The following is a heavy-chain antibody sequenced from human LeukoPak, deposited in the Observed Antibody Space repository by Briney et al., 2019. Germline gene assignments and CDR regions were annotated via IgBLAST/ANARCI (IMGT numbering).Heavy chain of an antibody. CDR2: ISWNSGSI. J-gene: IGHJ4*02. Sequence: GGSLRLSCAASGFTFDDDAMHWVREAAGQGVEWCSGISWNSGSIGYADSVKGRFTISRDNSKNSLYLQMNSLRTEDTALYYCAKDMGMTTITGGFDFWGQGTLVTVSS. V-gene: IGHV3-9*01. D-gene: IGHD4-11*01. CDR3: AKDMGMTTITGGFDF. CDR1: GFTFDDDA.